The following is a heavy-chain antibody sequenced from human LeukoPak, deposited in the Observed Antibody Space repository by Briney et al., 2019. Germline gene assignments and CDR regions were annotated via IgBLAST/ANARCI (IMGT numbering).Heavy chain of an antibody. V-gene: IGHV4-39*01. CDR3: ARGYYYMDV. Sequence: PSETLSLTCTVSGGSISSSSYYWGWIRQPPGKGLEWIGSIYYSGSTYYNPSLKSRVTISVDTSKNQFSLKVSSVTAVDMAVYCCARGYYYMDVWGKGTTVTVSS. CDR1: GGSISSSSYY. J-gene: IGHJ6*03. CDR2: IYYSGST.